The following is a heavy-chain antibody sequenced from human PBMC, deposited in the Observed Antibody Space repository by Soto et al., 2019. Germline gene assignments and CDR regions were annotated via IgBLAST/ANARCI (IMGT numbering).Heavy chain of an antibody. CDR1: GFTFSSYA. CDR2: ISYDGSNK. J-gene: IGHJ6*02. D-gene: IGHD3-3*01. V-gene: IGHV3-30-3*01. Sequence: LRLSCAASGFTFSSYAMHWVRQAPGKGLEWVAVISYDGSNKYYADSVKGRFTISRDNSKNTLYLQMNSLRAEDTAVYYCARDYDFWSASMDVWGQGTTVTVSS. CDR3: ARDYDFWSASMDV.